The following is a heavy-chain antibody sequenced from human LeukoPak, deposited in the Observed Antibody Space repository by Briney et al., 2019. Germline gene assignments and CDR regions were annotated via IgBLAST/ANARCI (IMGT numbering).Heavy chain of an antibody. CDR2: IYYSGST. D-gene: IGHD4-23*01. Sequence: SETLSLTCTVSGGSVSSYYWSWIRQPPGEGLEWIGYIYYSGSTNYNPSLKSRVTISEDTSKNQFSLKLSSVTAADTAVYYCARGFGVVTHFDYWGQGTLVTVSS. J-gene: IGHJ4*02. CDR3: ARGFGVVTHFDY. V-gene: IGHV4-59*02. CDR1: GGSVSSYY.